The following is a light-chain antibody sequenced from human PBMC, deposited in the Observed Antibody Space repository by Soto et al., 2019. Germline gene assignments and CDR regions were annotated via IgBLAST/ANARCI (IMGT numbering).Light chain of an antibody. J-gene: IGKJ1*01. CDR1: QRASRQY. CDR3: QDFDSPQWT. Sequence: VLTQSTDTLSLSPGDRATLSCRANQRASRQYLSWYQQRPGQPPRLLIYSVSMRADGIPDRFSGSGSGSEFTLTINRLEPEDFAVYYCQDFDSPQWTFGQGTKIE. CDR2: SVS. V-gene: IGKV3-20*01.